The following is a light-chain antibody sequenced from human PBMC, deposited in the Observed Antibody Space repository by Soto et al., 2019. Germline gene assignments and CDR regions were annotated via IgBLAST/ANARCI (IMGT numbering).Light chain of an antibody. J-gene: IGKJ5*01. V-gene: IGKV3-15*01. CDR3: QQYNIWSSIT. Sequence: EIVMTQSPATLSVSPGERATLSCRASQSISSKVGWYQQKPGQAPRLLIYGASTRATGVPPRFSGSGSETEFTLTLSSLQSEDFAVYYCQQYNIWSSITFGQGTRLEIK. CDR2: GAS. CDR1: QSISSK.